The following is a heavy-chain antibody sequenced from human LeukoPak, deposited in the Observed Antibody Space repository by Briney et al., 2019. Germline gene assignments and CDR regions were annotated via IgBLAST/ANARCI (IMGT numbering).Heavy chain of an antibody. V-gene: IGHV3-30*03. CDR1: GFTFSSYG. CDR2: ISYDGSNK. J-gene: IGHJ4*02. D-gene: IGHD6-13*01. CDR3: ARPGGAAAGTNY. Sequence: GGSLRLSCAASGFTFSSYGMHWVRQAPGKGLEWVAVISYDGSNKYYADSVKGRFTISRDNSKNTLYLQMNSLRAEDTAVYYCARPGGAAAGTNYWGQGTLVTVSS.